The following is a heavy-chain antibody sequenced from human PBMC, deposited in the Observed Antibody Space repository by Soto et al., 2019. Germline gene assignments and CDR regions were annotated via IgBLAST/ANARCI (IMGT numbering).Heavy chain of an antibody. CDR3: ATSWYSSSWYEGDYFDY. V-gene: IGHV1-24*01. J-gene: IGHJ4*02. Sequence: HWVRQAPGKGLEWMGGLDPEDGETIYAQKFQGRVTMTEDTSTDTAYMELSSLRSEDTAVYYCATSWYSSSWYEGDYFDYWGQGTLVTVSS. CDR2: LDPEDGET. D-gene: IGHD6-13*01.